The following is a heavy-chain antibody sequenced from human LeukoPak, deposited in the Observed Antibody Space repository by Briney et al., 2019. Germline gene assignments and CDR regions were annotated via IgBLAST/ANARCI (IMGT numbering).Heavy chain of an antibody. D-gene: IGHD2-2*01. CDR3: ARDGPKVVPAAMSGNWFDP. V-gene: IGHV1-69*06. Sequence: SVKVSCKASGGTFSSYAISWVRQAPGQGLEWMGRIIPIFGTANHAQKFQGRVTITADKSTSTAYMELSSLRSEDTAVYYCARDGPKVVPAAMSGNWFDPWGQGTLVTVSS. CDR2: IIPIFGTA. CDR1: GGTFSSYA. J-gene: IGHJ5*02.